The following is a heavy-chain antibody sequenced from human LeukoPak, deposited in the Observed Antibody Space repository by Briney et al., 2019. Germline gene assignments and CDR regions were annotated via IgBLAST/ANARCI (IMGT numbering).Heavy chain of an antibody. Sequence: ASETLSLTCTVSGGSISSYYWSWIRQPPGKGLEWIGYIYYNGNTYYNPSLKSRGTISVDTSKNQFSLKLSSVTAADTAVYYCASVSGYYGSGVFDYWGQGTLVTVSS. CDR3: ASVSGYYGSGVFDY. V-gene: IGHV4-59*06. CDR2: IYYNGNT. D-gene: IGHD3-10*01. CDR1: GGSISSYY. J-gene: IGHJ4*02.